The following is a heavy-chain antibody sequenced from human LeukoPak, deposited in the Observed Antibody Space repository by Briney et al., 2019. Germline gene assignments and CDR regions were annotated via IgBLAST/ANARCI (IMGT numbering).Heavy chain of an antibody. CDR2: IIPIFATA. CDR1: GGTFSSYA. CDR3: ARGPITTRSHFDY. Sequence: SVKVSCKASGGTFSSYAISWVRQAPGQGLEWMGGIIPIFATANYAQKFQGRVTVTADVSTSTAYMELSSLRSEDTAVYYCARGPITTRSHFDYWGQGTLVTVSS. V-gene: IGHV1-69*01. J-gene: IGHJ4*02. D-gene: IGHD3-22*01.